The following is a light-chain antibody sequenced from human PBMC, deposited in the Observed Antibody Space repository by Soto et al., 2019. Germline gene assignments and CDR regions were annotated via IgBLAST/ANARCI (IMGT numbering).Light chain of an antibody. V-gene: IGKV1-8*01. CDR1: QGISSY. CDR2: AAG. Sequence: AIRMTQSPSTLSASTGERATITCRASQGISSYLAWYQQKPGKAPKLLIYAAGTLQSGVPSRFSGSGSGTDFTLTISCLQSEDFATYYCQHYYSYPRTFGQGTKVDIK. J-gene: IGKJ1*01. CDR3: QHYYSYPRT.